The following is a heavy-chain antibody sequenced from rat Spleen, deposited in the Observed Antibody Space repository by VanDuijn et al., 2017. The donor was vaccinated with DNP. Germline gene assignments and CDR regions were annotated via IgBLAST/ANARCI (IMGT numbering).Heavy chain of an antibody. CDR2: ISYDGSST. CDR1: GFTFSDYN. Sequence: EVQLVESGGGLVQPGRSLKLSCAASGFTFSDYNMAWVRQAPKKGLEWVATISYDGSSTYYRDSVKGRFTISRDNAKSTLYLQMDSLRSEDTATYYCARLTVATHDYWGQGVMVTVSS. D-gene: IGHD1-8*01. CDR3: ARLTVATHDY. J-gene: IGHJ2*01. V-gene: IGHV5-7*01.